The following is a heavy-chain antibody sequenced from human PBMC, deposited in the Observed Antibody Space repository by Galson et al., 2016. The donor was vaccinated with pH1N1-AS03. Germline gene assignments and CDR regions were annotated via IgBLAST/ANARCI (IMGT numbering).Heavy chain of an antibody. V-gene: IGHV3-7*03. D-gene: IGHD3-3*01. Sequence: SLRLSCAASGFTFSGYWMTWVRQAPGKGLQWVANIKQDGSEKYYVDSVKGRFTISRDNAKKSLYLQINSLRAEDTAVDYCAKGKDFWSGYPDDPFDIWGQGTMVTVSS. J-gene: IGHJ3*02. CDR2: IKQDGSEK. CDR1: GFTFSGYW. CDR3: AKGKDFWSGYPDDPFDI.